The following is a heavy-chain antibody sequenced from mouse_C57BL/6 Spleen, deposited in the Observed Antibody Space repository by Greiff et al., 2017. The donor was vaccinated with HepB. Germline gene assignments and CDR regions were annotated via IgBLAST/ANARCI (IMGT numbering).Heavy chain of an antibody. V-gene: IGHV1-18*01. D-gene: IGHD2-1*01. CDR2: INPKNGGT. CDR3: ARRGNYPHFDY. Sequence: EVQLQQSGPELVKPGASVKIPCKASGYTFTDYNMDWVKQSHGKSLEWIGDINPKNGGTIYNQKLKGKSTLTVEKSSSPAYMELRSRTSEDTAVYYCARRGNYPHFDYWGQGTTLTVSS. J-gene: IGHJ2*01. CDR1: GYTFTDYN.